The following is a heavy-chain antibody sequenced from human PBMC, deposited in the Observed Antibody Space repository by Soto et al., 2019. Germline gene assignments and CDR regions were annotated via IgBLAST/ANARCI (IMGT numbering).Heavy chain of an antibody. V-gene: IGHV1-2*04. D-gene: IGHD3-16*01. Sequence: GASVKVSCKASGYTFTGYYMHWVRQAPGQGLEWMGWINPNSGGTNYAQKFQGWVTMTRDTSISTAYMELSRLRSDDTAVYYCARGAPIMITFGGVISAFDIWGQGTMVTVSS. J-gene: IGHJ3*02. CDR3: ARGAPIMITFGGVISAFDI. CDR2: INPNSGGT. CDR1: GYTFTGYY.